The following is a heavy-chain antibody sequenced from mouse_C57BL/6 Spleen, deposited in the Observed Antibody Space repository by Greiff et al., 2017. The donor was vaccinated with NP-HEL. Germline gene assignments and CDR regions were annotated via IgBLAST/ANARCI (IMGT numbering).Heavy chain of an antibody. Sequence: VQLKQSGAELVRPGSSVKMSCKTSGYTFTSYGINWVKQRPGQGLEWIGYIYIGNGYTDYNEKFKGKATLTSDTSSSTAYMQLSSLTSEDSAIYFCARSYDYDVRYFDYWGQGTTLTVSS. D-gene: IGHD2-4*01. J-gene: IGHJ2*01. CDR2: IYIGNGYT. V-gene: IGHV1-58*01. CDR3: ARSYDYDVRYFDY. CDR1: GYTFTSYG.